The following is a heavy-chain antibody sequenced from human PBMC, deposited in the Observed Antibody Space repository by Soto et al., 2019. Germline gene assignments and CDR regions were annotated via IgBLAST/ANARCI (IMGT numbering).Heavy chain of an antibody. CDR3: ARDSRAAPNWFDP. CDR1: GFTFRNFE. V-gene: IGHV3-48*03. D-gene: IGHD6-13*01. Sequence: VQLVESGGGLVQPGGSLRLSCAASGFTFRNFEMNWVRQVPGKGLEWISYISSSGSKRYYADSVKGRFIVSRDNTNDSLFLEMNSLRDEDSGVYYCARDSRAAPNWFDPWGQGTLVTVSS. J-gene: IGHJ5*02. CDR2: ISSSGSKR.